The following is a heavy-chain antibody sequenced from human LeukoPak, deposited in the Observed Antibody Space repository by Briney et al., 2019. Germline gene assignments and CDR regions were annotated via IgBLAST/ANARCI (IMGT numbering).Heavy chain of an antibody. Sequence: SVKVSCKASGGTFISYAISWVRQAPGQGLEWMGGIIPIFGAANYAQKFQGRVTITADESTSTAYMELSSLRSEDTAVYYCARYYSGWYYFDYWGQGTLVTVSS. J-gene: IGHJ4*02. CDR1: GGTFISYA. D-gene: IGHD6-19*01. CDR3: ARYYSGWYYFDY. CDR2: IIPIFGAA. V-gene: IGHV1-69*13.